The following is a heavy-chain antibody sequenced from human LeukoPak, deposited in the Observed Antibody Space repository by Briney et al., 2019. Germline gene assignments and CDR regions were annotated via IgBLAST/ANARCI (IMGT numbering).Heavy chain of an antibody. Sequence: PGGSLRLSCAASGFTFSSYSMNWVRQAPGKGLEWVSSISSSSSYIYYADSVKGRFTISRDNAKNSLYLLMNSLRAEDTAVYYCARGRGLTIFGVISWFDPWGQGTLVTVSS. CDR2: ISSSSSYI. V-gene: IGHV3-21*01. J-gene: IGHJ5*02. CDR1: GFTFSSYS. CDR3: ARGRGLTIFGVISWFDP. D-gene: IGHD3-3*01.